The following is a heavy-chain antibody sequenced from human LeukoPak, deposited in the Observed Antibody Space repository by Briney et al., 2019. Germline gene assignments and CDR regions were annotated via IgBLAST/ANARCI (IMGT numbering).Heavy chain of an antibody. CDR3: ARGDGYNSLYFDY. CDR2: IYYNGKS. CDR1: GGSISTYY. V-gene: IGHV4-59*01. D-gene: IGHD5-24*01. Sequence: SETLPLTCTVSGGSISTYYWSWIRQPPGKGLEWITYIYYNGKSNHNPSLQSRVSISVDTSKNQFSLTLSSVTAADTAVYYCARGDGYNSLYFDYWGQGILVTVSS. J-gene: IGHJ4*02.